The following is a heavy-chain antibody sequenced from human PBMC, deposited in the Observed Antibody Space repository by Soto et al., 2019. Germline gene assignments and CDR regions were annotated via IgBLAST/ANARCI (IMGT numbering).Heavy chain of an antibody. CDR3: ARVGPEQPFYPISSNWFDP. D-gene: IGHD3-3*01. J-gene: IGHJ5*02. CDR1: GGTFSSYA. V-gene: IGHV1-69*01. Sequence: QVQLVQSGAEVKKPGSSVKVSCKASGGTFSSYAISWVRQAPGQGLEWMGGIIPIFGTANYAQKFQGRVTITADESTSTAYMELSSLRSEDTAVYYCARVGPEQPFYPISSNWFDPWGQGTLVTVSS. CDR2: IIPIFGTA.